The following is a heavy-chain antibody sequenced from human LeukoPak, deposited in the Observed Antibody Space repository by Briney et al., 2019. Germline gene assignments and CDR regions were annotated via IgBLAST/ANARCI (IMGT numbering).Heavy chain of an antibody. V-gene: IGHV5-10-1*01. CDR1: GYSFTSHW. CDR3: ARHGANYGDYGWFDP. Sequence: GESLKISCKGSGYSFTSHWISWVRQMPGKGLEWMGRIDPSDSYTNYSPSFQGHVTISADKSISTAYLQWSSLKASDTAMYYCARHGANYGDYGWFDPWGQGTLVTVSS. J-gene: IGHJ5*02. CDR2: IDPSDSYT. D-gene: IGHD4-17*01.